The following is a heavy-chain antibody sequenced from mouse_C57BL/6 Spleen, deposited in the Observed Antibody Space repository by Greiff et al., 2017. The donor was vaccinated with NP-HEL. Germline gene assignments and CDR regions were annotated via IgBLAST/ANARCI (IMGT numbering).Heavy chain of an antibody. CDR2: IYPGDGDT. Sequence: VQLQQSGPELVKPGASVKISCKASGYAFSSSWMNWVKQRPGKGLEWIGRIYPGDGDTNYNGKFKGKATLTADKSSSTAYMQLSSLTSEDSAVYFCARKVLFYGSSYEYFDYWGQGTTLTVSS. CDR1: GYAFSSSW. D-gene: IGHD1-1*01. CDR3: ARKVLFYGSSYEYFDY. V-gene: IGHV1-82*01. J-gene: IGHJ2*01.